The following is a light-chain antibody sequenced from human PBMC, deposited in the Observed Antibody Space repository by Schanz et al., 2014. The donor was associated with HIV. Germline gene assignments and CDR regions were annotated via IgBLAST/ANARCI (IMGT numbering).Light chain of an antibody. CDR2: GAS. J-gene: IGKJ1*01. CDR3: QQNNNWPPWT. V-gene: IGKV3-15*01. CDR1: QSVSSN. Sequence: EVVLTQSPGTLSLSPGERATLSCRASQSVSSNLAWYQQKPGQAPRLLIYGASTRATGIPARFSGSGSGTEFTLTISSLQSEDFAVYYCQQNNNWPPWTFGQGTKVEIK.